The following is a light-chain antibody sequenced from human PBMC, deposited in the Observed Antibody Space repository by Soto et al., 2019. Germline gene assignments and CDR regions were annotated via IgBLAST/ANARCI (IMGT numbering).Light chain of an antibody. V-gene: IGKV1-5*03. Sequence: DIQMTQSPSTLSGSVGDRVTITCRASQTISSWLAWYQQKPGKAPKLLIYKASTLKSGVPSRFSGSGSGKEFTLTISSLQPDDFATYYRQHYNSYSEAFGQGTKVELK. CDR1: QTISSW. CDR3: QHYNSYSEA. J-gene: IGKJ1*01. CDR2: KAS.